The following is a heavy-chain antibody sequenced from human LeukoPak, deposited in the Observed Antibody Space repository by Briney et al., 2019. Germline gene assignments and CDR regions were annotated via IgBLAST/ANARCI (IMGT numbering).Heavy chain of an antibody. J-gene: IGHJ3*02. Sequence: PGGSRKLSGEAPGFTFMGSVLPWFRQPPGKGLEWLGRIKSKPNSYATAYAASVKGRFTISRDDSKNTAYLQMNSLKTEDTAVYYCTRDFWSGYFKRDDDAFDIWGQGTMVTVSS. CDR3: TRDFWSGYFKRDDDAFDI. V-gene: IGHV3-73*01. CDR2: IKSKPNSYAT. D-gene: IGHD3-3*01. CDR1: GFTFMGSV.